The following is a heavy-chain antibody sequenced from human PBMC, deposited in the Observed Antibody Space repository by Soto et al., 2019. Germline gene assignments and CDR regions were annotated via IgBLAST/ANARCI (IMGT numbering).Heavy chain of an antibody. J-gene: IGHJ6*02. D-gene: IGHD6-19*01. CDR1: GGSFSGYY. CDR2: INHSGST. V-gene: IGHV4-34*01. Sequence: QVQLQQWGAGLLKPSETLSLTCAVYGGSFSGYYWSWIRQPPGKGLEWIGEINHSGSTNYNPSLKSRVTISVDTSKNQFSLKLSSVTAADTAVYYCARVGGSVAENYYYGMDVWGQGTTVTVSS. CDR3: ARVGGSVAENYYYGMDV.